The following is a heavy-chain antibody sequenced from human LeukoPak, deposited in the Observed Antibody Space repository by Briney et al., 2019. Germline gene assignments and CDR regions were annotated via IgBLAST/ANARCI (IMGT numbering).Heavy chain of an antibody. Sequence: GGSLRLSCAASGFTFSSYWMSWVRQAPGKGLEWVANIKQDGSEKYYVDSVKGRFTISRDNAKNSLYLQMSSLRAEDTAVYYCARDRITMVRGVFGRSIYYYGMDVWGQGTTVTVSS. J-gene: IGHJ6*02. V-gene: IGHV3-7*01. CDR3: ARDRITMVRGVFGRSIYYYGMDV. CDR2: IKQDGSEK. CDR1: GFTFSSYW. D-gene: IGHD3-10*01.